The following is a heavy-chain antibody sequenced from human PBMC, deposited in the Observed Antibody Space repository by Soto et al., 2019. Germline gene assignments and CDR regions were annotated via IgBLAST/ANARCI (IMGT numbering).Heavy chain of an antibody. D-gene: IGHD4-17*01. Sequence: GESLKISCKGSGYSFTSYWIGLVRQMPGKGLEWMGIIYPGDSDTRYSPSFQGQVTISADKSISTAYLQWSSLKASDTAMYYCARTVPLYGDYRWFDPWGQGTLVTVSS. CDR3: ARTVPLYGDYRWFDP. V-gene: IGHV5-51*01. CDR1: GYSFTSYW. J-gene: IGHJ5*02. CDR2: IYPGDSDT.